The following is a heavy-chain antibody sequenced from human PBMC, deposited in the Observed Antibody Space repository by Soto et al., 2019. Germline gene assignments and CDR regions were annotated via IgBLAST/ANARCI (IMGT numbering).Heavy chain of an antibody. J-gene: IGHJ4*02. D-gene: IGHD3-3*01. CDR2: ISWNSDSI. CDR3: TKVGGLYDFWSGPLHFDH. V-gene: IGHV3-9*01. Sequence: EAQLVESGGGLVQPGRSLRLSCAGSGFIFDDFAIHWVRQAPGKGLEWVSGISWNSDSIGYAYSVKGRFTISRDNAKNSLYWQMNSLRVEDTALYYCTKVGGLYDFWSGPLHFDHWGQGTLVTVSS. CDR1: GFIFDDFA.